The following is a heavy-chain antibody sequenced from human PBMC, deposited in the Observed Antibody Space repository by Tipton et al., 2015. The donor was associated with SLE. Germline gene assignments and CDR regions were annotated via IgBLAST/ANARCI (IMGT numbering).Heavy chain of an antibody. Sequence: LRLSCTVSGDSINSNNFFWGWIRQSPGQELEWIGSVFFSGATYYSPSLKSRVTISLDASKNHFSLKMTFVTAADTAVYYCASVILYYWYFDFWGRGTLVTVSS. V-gene: IGHV4-39*07. CDR1: GDSINSNNFF. J-gene: IGHJ2*01. CDR2: VFFSGAT. D-gene: IGHD2-15*01. CDR3: ASVILYYWYFDF.